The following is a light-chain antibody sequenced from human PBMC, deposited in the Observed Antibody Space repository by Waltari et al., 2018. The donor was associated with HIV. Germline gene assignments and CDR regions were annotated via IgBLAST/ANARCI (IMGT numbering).Light chain of an antibody. CDR3: QQSDGSLS. J-gene: IGKJ4*01. CDR2: DTS. Sequence: EIVLTQSPGTLSLSPGERATLSCRASQSVNSRHLAWYRQKPGQAPRLVIYDTSFRATGIADRFVGSGSGTDFTLTITRLEPEDFAMYYGQQSDGSLSFGGGTKVEI. V-gene: IGKV3-20*01. CDR1: QSVNSRH.